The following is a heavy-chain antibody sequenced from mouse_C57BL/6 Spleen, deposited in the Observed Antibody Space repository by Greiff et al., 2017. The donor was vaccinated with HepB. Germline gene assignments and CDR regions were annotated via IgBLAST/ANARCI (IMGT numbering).Heavy chain of an antibody. CDR2: IYPGDGDT. Sequence: VQVVESGPELVKPGASVKISCKASGYAFSSSWMNWVKQRPGKGLEWIGRIYPGDGDTNYNGKFKGKATLTADKSSSTAYMQLSSLASEDSAVYFCAREVGTGFAYWGQGTLVTVSA. CDR3: AREVGTGFAY. D-gene: IGHD1-1*01. J-gene: IGHJ3*01. CDR1: GYAFSSSW. V-gene: IGHV1-82*01.